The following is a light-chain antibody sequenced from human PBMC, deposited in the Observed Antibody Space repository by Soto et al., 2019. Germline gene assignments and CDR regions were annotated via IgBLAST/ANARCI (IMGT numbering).Light chain of an antibody. J-gene: IGLJ2*01. CDR1: SSDVGSYNL. CDR3: CSYAGSLV. CDR2: EGS. V-gene: IGLV2-23*01. Sequence: QYALTQPASVSGSPGQSVTISCTGTSSDVGSYNLVSWYQQHPGKAPKLMIYEGSKRPSGVSNLFSGANDGNTAPLTVSGLQAEDEADYYCCSYAGSLVFGRGTKLTVL.